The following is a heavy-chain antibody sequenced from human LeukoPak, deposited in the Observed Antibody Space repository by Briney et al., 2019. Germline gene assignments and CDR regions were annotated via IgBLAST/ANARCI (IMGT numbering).Heavy chain of an antibody. Sequence: GASVKVSCKASGYTFTSYGISWVRQAPGQGLEWMGWISAYNGNTNYAQKLQGRVTMTTDTSTSTVYMELSSLKASDTAMYYCARHYDRYYYYMDVWGKGTTVTVSS. D-gene: IGHD3-9*01. CDR2: ISAYNGNT. CDR3: ARHYDRYYYYMDV. CDR1: GYTFTSYG. J-gene: IGHJ6*03. V-gene: IGHV1-18*01.